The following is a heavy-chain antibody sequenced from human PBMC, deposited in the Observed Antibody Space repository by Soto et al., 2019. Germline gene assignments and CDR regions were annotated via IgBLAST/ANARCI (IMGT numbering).Heavy chain of an antibody. CDR3: ARYYGSGSYYNPIPIRYYYYGMDV. CDR1: GYTFTSYG. Sequence: ASVKVSCKASGYTFTSYGISWVRQAPGQGLEWMGWISAYNGNTNYAQKLQGRVTMTTDTSTSTAYMELRSLRSDDTAVYYCARYYGSGSYYNPIPIRYYYYGMDVWGQGTTVTVSS. D-gene: IGHD3-10*01. CDR2: ISAYNGNT. J-gene: IGHJ6*02. V-gene: IGHV1-18*01.